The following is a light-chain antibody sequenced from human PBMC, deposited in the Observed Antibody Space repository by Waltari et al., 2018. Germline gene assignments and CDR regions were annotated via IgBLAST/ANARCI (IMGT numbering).Light chain of an antibody. CDR3: SSYTSSSTWVV. Sequence: QSALTQPASVSGSPGQSITISCTGTSSDGGGYNYVSWYQQHPGKAPKLMIYDVSKRPSGVCNRFSGSKSGNTASLTISGLQAEDEADYYCSSYTSSSTWVVFGGGTKLTVL. CDR1: SSDGGGYNY. V-gene: IGLV2-14*01. CDR2: DVS. J-gene: IGLJ2*01.